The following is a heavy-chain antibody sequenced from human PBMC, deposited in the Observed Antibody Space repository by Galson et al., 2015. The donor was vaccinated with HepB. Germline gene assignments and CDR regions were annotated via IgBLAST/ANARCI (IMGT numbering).Heavy chain of an antibody. D-gene: IGHD6-13*01. Sequence: ETLSLTCAVYGGSFSGYYWSWIRQPPGKGLEWIGEINHSGSTNYNPSLKSRVTISVDTSKNQFSLKLGSVTAADTAVYYCARWRPYSSSWYPPWACFDYWGQGTLVTVSS. J-gene: IGHJ4*02. CDR2: INHSGST. CDR3: ARWRPYSSSWYPPWACFDY. V-gene: IGHV4-34*01. CDR1: GGSFSGYY.